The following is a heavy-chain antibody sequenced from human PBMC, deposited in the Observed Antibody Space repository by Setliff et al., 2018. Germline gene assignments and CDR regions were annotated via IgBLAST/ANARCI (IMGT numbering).Heavy chain of an antibody. CDR3: ARDYVLRYFDRPHTLWSYYYYGMDV. D-gene: IGHD3-9*01. Sequence: LRLSCAASGFTFSSYWMHWVRQAPGKGLVWVSRINSDGSSTSYADSVKGRFTISRDNAKNTLYLQMNSLRAEDTAVYYCARDYVLRYFDRPHTLWSYYYYGMDVWGQGTTVTVSS. CDR2: INSDGSST. CDR1: GFTFSSYW. V-gene: IGHV3-74*01. J-gene: IGHJ6*02.